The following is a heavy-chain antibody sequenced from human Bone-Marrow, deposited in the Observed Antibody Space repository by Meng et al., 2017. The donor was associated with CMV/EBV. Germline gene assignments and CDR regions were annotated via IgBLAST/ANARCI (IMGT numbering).Heavy chain of an antibody. D-gene: IGHD6-6*01. CDR3: ARTLIAANDPFDY. J-gene: IGHJ4*02. CDR2: IYYSGST. Sequence: SGGSISSSSYYWGWIRQPPGKGLEWIGSIYYSGSTYYNPSLKSRVTISVDTSKNQFSLKLSSVTAADTAVYYCARTLIAANDPFDYWGQGTLVTVSS. V-gene: IGHV4-39*07. CDR1: GGSISSSSYY.